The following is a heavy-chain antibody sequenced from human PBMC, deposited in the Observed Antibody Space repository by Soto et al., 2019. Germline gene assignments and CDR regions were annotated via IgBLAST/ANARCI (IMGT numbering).Heavy chain of an antibody. V-gene: IGHV4-59*08. D-gene: IGHD6-19*01. Sequence: SETLSLTCTVSGGSISNSYWSWIRQLPGKGLEWIGYIYYSGVTNYNPSLKSRVTISVDTSKNQFSLKMTSVTVADTAVYYCATRSGGWSYGLDVWGQGTTVTVSS. CDR1: GGSISNSY. CDR3: ATRSGGWSYGLDV. J-gene: IGHJ6*02. CDR2: IYYSGVT.